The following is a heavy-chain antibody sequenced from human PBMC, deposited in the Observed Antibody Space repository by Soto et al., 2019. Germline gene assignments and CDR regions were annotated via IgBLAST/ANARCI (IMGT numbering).Heavy chain of an antibody. D-gene: IGHD3-16*01. Sequence: GGSLRLSCVASGFTFSSHWMHWVRQAPGTGLVWVSRVNTDGSITHYADSVKGRFTISRDNSKNTLYLEMNGLRPEDTAVYYCVKEADYRVSSKYDNWGRGSLVTVSS. V-gene: IGHV3-74*01. CDR3: VKEADYRVSSKYDN. CDR2: VNTDGSIT. J-gene: IGHJ4*02. CDR1: GFTFSSHW.